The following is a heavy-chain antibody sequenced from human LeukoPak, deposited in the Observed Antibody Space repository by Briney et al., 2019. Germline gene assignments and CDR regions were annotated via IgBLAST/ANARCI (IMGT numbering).Heavy chain of an antibody. V-gene: IGHV1-18*01. CDR3: ARGNYDFWSGHRYYYYMDV. CDR2: ISAYNGNT. Sequence: GASVKVSCKASGYTFTSYGISWVRQAPGQGLEWMGWISAYNGNTNYAQKLQGRVTMTTDTSTSTAYMELRSLRSDDTAVYYCARGNYDFWSGHRYYYYMDVWGKGTTVTVSS. D-gene: IGHD3-3*01. J-gene: IGHJ6*03. CDR1: GYTFTSYG.